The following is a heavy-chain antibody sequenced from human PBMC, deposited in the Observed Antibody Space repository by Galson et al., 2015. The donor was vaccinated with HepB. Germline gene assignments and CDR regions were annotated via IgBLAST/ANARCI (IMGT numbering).Heavy chain of an antibody. CDR2: ISGSGGST. V-gene: IGHV3-23*01. J-gene: IGHJ3*02. CDR3: AKDSGSSGYYLLWDAFDI. D-gene: IGHD3-22*01. CDR1: EFTFSSYA. Sequence: SLRLSCAASEFTFSSYAMSWVRQAPGKGLEWVSAISGSGGSTYYADSVKGRFTISRDNSKNTLYLQMNSLRAEDTAVYYCAKDSGSSGYYLLWDAFDIWGQGTMVTVSS.